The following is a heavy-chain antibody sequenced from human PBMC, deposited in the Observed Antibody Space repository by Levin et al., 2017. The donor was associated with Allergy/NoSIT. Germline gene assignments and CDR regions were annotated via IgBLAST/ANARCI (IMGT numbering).Heavy chain of an antibody. Sequence: GGSLRLSCEASGFTFSTYDMHWVRQIRGKGLEWVSAIGTAGDTYYEDSVKGRFTTSRENAKNSLYLQMSSLGAGDTGVYYCAREGFGDFGVWDGMDVWGQGTTVIVSS. CDR3: AREGFGDFGVWDGMDV. D-gene: IGHD3-3*01. V-gene: IGHV3-13*01. CDR1: GFTFSTYD. CDR2: IGTAGDT. J-gene: IGHJ6*02.